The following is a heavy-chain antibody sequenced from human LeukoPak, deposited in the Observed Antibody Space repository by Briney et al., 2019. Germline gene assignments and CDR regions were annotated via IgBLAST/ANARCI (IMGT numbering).Heavy chain of an antibody. D-gene: IGHD6-25*01. CDR3: AVDRGPPIAAVSISDY. CDR1: GFTFCSYG. CDR2: ISGSGGST. J-gene: IGHJ4*02. Sequence: GGSLRLSCAASGFTFCSYGMSWVRQAPGKGLEWVSAISGSGGSTYYADSVKGRFTISRDNSKNTLYLQMNSLRAEDTAGYYCAVDRGPPIAAVSISDYWGQGTLVTVSS. V-gene: IGHV3-23*01.